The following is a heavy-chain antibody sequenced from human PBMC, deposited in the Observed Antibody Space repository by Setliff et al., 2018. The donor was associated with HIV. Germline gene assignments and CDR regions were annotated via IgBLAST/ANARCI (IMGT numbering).Heavy chain of an antibody. CDR1: GFTFSSYW. CDR3: ARDVRYFDWPDYFDY. CDR2: ISADGSDT. J-gene: IGHJ4*02. Sequence: GGSLRLSCAASGFTFSSYWIHWVRQAPGKGLVWVSRISADGSDTSYADSVKGRFTISRDNAMNTAFLQMNSLRAEDTAVYYCARDVRYFDWPDYFDYWGQGTLVTVSS. D-gene: IGHD3-9*01. V-gene: IGHV3-74*01.